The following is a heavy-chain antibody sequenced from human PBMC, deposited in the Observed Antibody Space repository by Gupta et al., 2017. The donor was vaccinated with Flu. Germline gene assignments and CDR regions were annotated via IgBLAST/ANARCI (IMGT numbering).Heavy chain of an antibody. CDR3: ARDSTVVRGDWFDP. CDR1: GFTCSVYS. J-gene: IGHJ5*02. CDR2: ISSSSSTI. Sequence: GFTCSVYSMNWVGKAPGKGLEWVSYISSSSSTIYYADSVKGRFTISRDNAKNSLNLQMNSLRAEDTAVYYCARDSTVVRGDWFDPGGQGTMVTVSS. V-gene: IGHV3-48*01. D-gene: IGHD4-17*01.